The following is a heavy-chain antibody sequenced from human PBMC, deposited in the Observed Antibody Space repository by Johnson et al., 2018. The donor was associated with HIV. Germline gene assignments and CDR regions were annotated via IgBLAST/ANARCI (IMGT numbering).Heavy chain of an antibody. V-gene: IGHV3-30*02. D-gene: IGHD3-22*01. J-gene: IGHJ3*02. CDR1: GFTFSSYG. CDR2: IRYDGSNK. CDR3: AAGDSSGYYRQTDAFDI. Sequence: QVQVVESGGGLVKPGGSLRLSCAASGFTFSSYGMHWVRQAPGKGLEWVAFIRYDGSNKYYADSVKGRFTISRDNSKNTLYLQMNSLRAEDTAVYYCAAGDSSGYYRQTDAFDIWGQGTMVTVSS.